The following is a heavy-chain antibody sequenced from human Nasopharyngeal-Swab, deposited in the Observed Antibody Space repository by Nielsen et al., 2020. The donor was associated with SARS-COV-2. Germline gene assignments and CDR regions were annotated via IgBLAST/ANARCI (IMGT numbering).Heavy chain of an antibody. CDR3: ARDSADYHDSSIFSNWFDP. Sequence: SETLSLTCTVSGGSISSYYWSWIRQPPGKGLEWIGYIYYSGSTNYNPSLKSRVTISVDTSKNQFSLKLSSVTAADTAVYYCARDSADYHDSSIFSNWFDPWSQGTLVTVS. J-gene: IGHJ5*02. V-gene: IGHV4-59*01. CDR1: GGSISSYY. D-gene: IGHD3-22*01. CDR2: IYYSGST.